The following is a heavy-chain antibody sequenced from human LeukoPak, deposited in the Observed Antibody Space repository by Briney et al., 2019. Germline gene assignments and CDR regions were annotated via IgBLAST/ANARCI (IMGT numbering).Heavy chain of an antibody. J-gene: IGHJ5*02. D-gene: IGHD2-15*01. CDR3: ARQDIVVVVAATSNWFDP. CDR2: LNPNSGGT. V-gene: IGHV1-2*02. CDR1: GYTFTGYY. Sequence: GASVKVSCKASGYTFTGYYMHWVRQAPGQGLEWMGWLNPNSGGTNYAQKFQGRVTMTRDTSISTAYMELSRLRSDDTAVYYCARQDIVVVVAATSNWFDPWGQGTLVTVSS.